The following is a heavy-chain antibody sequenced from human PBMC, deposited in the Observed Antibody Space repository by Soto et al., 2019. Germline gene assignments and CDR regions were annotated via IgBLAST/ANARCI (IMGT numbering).Heavy chain of an antibody. D-gene: IGHD2-15*01. Sequence: SVKVSCKASGGTFSSYAISWVRQAPGQGLEWMGGIIPIFGTANYAQKFQGRVTITADESTSTAYMGLSSLRSEDTAVYYCAGYCSGGSCYGSWGQGTLVTVSS. J-gene: IGHJ4*02. CDR1: GGTFSSYA. CDR2: IIPIFGTA. CDR3: AGYCSGGSCYGS. V-gene: IGHV1-69*13.